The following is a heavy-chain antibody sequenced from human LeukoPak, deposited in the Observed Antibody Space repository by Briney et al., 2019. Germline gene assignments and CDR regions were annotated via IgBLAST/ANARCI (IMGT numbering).Heavy chain of an antibody. Sequence: GGSLRLSCAASGFTFSSYSMNWVRQAPGKGLEWVSSISSSSSYIYYADSVKGRFTISRDNAKNSLYLQMNSLRAEDTAVYHCACDYDNGAFDIWGQGTMVTVSS. J-gene: IGHJ3*02. CDR3: ACDYDNGAFDI. D-gene: IGHD3-9*01. CDR1: GFTFSSYS. V-gene: IGHV3-21*01. CDR2: ISSSSSYI.